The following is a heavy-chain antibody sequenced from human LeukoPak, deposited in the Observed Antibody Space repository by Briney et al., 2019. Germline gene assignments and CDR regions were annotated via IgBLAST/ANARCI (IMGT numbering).Heavy chain of an antibody. CDR2: ISSSSSYI. CDR1: GFTFSSYS. V-gene: IGHV3-21*04. CDR3: AKGTLPRGYRYGYDLYYFDY. D-gene: IGHD5-18*01. Sequence: GGSLRLSCAASGFTFSSYSMNWVRQAPGKGLEWVSSISSSSSYIYYADSMKGRFTISRDNAKNSLYLQMNSLRAEDTAVYYCAKGTLPRGYRYGYDLYYFDYWGQGTLVTVSS. J-gene: IGHJ4*02.